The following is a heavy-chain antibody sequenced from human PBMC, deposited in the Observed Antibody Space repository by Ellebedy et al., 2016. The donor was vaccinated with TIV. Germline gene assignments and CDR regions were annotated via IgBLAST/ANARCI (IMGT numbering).Heavy chain of an antibody. CDR3: ARDPVKAAAGTVPYYYYGMDV. J-gene: IGHJ6*02. D-gene: IGHD6-13*01. CDR1: GFTFSNAW. Sequence: GESLKISCAASGFTFSNAWMSWVRPAPGKGLEWVSSISSSSSYIYYADSVKGRFTISRDNAKNSLYLQMNSLRAEDTAVYYCARDPVKAAAGTVPYYYYGMDVWGQGTTVTVSS. V-gene: IGHV3-21*01. CDR2: ISSSSSYI.